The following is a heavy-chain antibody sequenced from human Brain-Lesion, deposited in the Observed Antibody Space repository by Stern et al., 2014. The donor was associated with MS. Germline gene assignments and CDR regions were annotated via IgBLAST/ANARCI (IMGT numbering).Heavy chain of an antibody. V-gene: IGHV4-61*02. CDR2: IHPSGSA. J-gene: IGHJ4*02. CDR3: ASGYRIFDY. D-gene: IGHD5-18*01. CDR1: GGSISSGSDH. Sequence: QVQLVQSGPGLVKPSQTLSLTCNVSGGSISSGSDHWSWLRQPVGKGLQWIGRIHPSGSAYYTPSLKSRGTISTDTSKNQFSLELAPATAADTAIYYCASGYRIFDYWGQGILVTVSS.